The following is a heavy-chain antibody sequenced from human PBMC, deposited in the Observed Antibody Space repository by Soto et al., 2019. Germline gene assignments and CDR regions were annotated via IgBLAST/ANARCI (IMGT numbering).Heavy chain of an antibody. J-gene: IGHJ4*02. D-gene: IGHD3-22*01. V-gene: IGHV3-48*02. Sequence: EVQLVESGGGLVQPGGSLRLSCAASGFTFSVYSMNWVRQAPGKGLDWGSYITGKSDRILYDDSVKGRFTVSRDNAKNSLYLQMNSLSDEDTAVYYCTTSNGHLDHWGQGTLVSVSS. CDR3: TTSNGHLDH. CDR2: ITGKSDRI. CDR1: GFTFSVYS.